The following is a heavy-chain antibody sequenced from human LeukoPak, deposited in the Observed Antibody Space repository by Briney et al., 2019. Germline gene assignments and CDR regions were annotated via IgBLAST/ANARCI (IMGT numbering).Heavy chain of an antibody. D-gene: IGHD6-13*01. CDR2: IYTSGST. CDR3: ARLGSSWSDFDY. CDR1: GGSISSYY. V-gene: IGHV4-4*09. Sequence: SETLSLTCTVSGGSISSYYWSWIRQPPGKGLEWIGYIYTSGSTNYNPSLKSRVTTSVDTSKNQFSLKLSSVTAADTAVYYCARLGSSWSDFDYWGQGTLVTVSS. J-gene: IGHJ4*02.